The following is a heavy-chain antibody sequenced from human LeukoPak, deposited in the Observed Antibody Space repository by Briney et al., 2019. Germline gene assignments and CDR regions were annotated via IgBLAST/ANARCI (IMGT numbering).Heavy chain of an antibody. CDR3: ATTWTPDAFDI. D-gene: IGHD3/OR15-3a*01. CDR2: VDPEDGET. J-gene: IGHJ3*02. CDR1: GYTLTELS. Sequence: EASEKVSCKVSGYTLTELSMHRLRQDPGNRLEWMGGVDPEDGETIYAQTFQGRVTMTEDTSTDTAYMELSSLRSEDTAVYYCATTWTPDAFDIWGQGTMVTVSS. V-gene: IGHV1-24*01.